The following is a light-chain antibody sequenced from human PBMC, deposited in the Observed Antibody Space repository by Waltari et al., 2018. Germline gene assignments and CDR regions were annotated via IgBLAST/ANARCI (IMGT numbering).Light chain of an antibody. Sequence: QSALTQPASVSGSPGQSITIPCTGTSSDVGDYNYVSWYQQHPGKAPKLMIFDVSNRPSGVSYRFSGSKSGNTASLTISGLQAEDEADYYCSSYTSSSPYVFGTGTKVTVL. CDR2: DVS. CDR1: SSDVGDYNY. J-gene: IGLJ1*01. CDR3: SSYTSSSPYV. V-gene: IGLV2-14*03.